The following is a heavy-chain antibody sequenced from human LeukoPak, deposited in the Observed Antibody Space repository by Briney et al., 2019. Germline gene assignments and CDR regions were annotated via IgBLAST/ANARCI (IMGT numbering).Heavy chain of an antibody. CDR2: IWNDGSNK. D-gene: IGHD2-2*01. CDR3: AREYCSSTSCLFDY. Sequence: GGSLRLSCAASGFTFSSYGMHWVRQAPGKGPEWVAVIWNDGSNKYYADSVKGRFTISRDNSKNTLYPQMNSLRAEDTAVYYCAREYCSSTSCLFDYWGQGTLVTVSS. CDR1: GFTFSSYG. J-gene: IGHJ4*02. V-gene: IGHV3-33*01.